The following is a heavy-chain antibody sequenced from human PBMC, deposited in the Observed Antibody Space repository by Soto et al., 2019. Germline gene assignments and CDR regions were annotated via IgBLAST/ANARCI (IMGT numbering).Heavy chain of an antibody. CDR3: ARFLPPMAAAGAAYDAFDI. Sequence: GGSLRLSCAASGFTFSSYSMNWVRQAPGKGLEWVSSISSSSSYIYYADSVKGRFTISRDNAKNSLYLQMNSLRAEDRAVYSCARFLPPMAAAGAAYDAFDIWGQGTMVTVSS. CDR1: GFTFSSYS. CDR2: ISSSSSYI. J-gene: IGHJ3*02. D-gene: IGHD6-13*01. V-gene: IGHV3-21*01.